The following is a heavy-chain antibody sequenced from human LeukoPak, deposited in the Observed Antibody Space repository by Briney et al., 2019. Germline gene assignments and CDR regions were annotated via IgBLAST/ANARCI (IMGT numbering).Heavy chain of an antibody. CDR3: ARDPSLAVAGFFDY. D-gene: IGHD6-19*01. Sequence: GGSLRLSCAASGFTFSSYEMNWVRQAPGKGLEWVSYISSSGSTIYYADSVKGRFTISRDNAKNSQYLQMNSLRAEDTAVYYCARDPSLAVAGFFDYWGQGTLVTVSS. CDR1: GFTFSSYE. V-gene: IGHV3-48*03. J-gene: IGHJ4*02. CDR2: ISSSGSTI.